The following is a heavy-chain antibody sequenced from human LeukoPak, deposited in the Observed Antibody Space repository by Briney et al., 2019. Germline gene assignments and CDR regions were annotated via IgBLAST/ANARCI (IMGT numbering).Heavy chain of an antibody. CDR1: GFTFSSYA. CDR3: ARAPAPMKAGYFQH. Sequence: GRSLRLSCAASGFTFSSYAMHWVHQAPGKGLEWVAVISYDGSNKYYADSVKGRFTISRDNSKNTLYLQMNSLRAEDTAVYYCARAPAPMKAGYFQHWGQGTLVTVSS. J-gene: IGHJ1*01. V-gene: IGHV3-30-3*01. CDR2: ISYDGSNK.